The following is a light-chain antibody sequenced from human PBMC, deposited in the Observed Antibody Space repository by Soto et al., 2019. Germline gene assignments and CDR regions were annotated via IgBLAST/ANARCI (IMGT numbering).Light chain of an antibody. V-gene: IGKV1-5*01. CDR2: GAS. J-gene: IGKJ2*01. CDR3: QQYNTYYP. Sequence: DIQMTQSPSTLSASVGDRVTITCRASQSISNYLAWYQQKPGKAPELLIYGASSLESGVPSRFSGSGSGTEFTLTISSLQPDDFGIYYCQQYNTYYPFGQGTKLEIK. CDR1: QSISNY.